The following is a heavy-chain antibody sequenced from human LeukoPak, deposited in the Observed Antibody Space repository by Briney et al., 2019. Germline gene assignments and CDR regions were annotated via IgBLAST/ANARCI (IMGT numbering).Heavy chain of an antibody. Sequence: SETLSLTCAVYGGSFNGYYWSWIRQPPGKGLEWIGEINHSGSTNYNPSLKSRVTISVDTSKNQFSLKLSSVTAADTAVYYCARVGSSGVRYWGQGTLVTVSS. D-gene: IGHD6-19*01. CDR3: ARVGSSGVRY. V-gene: IGHV4-34*01. CDR1: GGSFNGYY. CDR2: INHSGST. J-gene: IGHJ4*02.